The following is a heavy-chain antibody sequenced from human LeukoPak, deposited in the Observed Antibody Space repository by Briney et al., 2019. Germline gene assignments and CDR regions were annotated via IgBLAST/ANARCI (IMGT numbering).Heavy chain of an antibody. CDR1: GYSFTDKY. D-gene: IGHD3-16*02. CDR2: INPNSGGT. V-gene: IGHV1-2*02. J-gene: IGHJ4*02. Sequence: GASVKVSCKASGYSFTDKYMHWVRQAPGQGLEWMGWINPNSGGTNYAQKFQGRVTMTTDTSISTAYMELSRLRSNDTAVYYCARAPSIRVITNFDYWGQGTLVTVSS. CDR3: ARAPSIRVITNFDY.